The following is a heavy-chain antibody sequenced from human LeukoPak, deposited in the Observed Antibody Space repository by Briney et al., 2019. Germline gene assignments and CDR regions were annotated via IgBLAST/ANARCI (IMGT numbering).Heavy chain of an antibody. CDR2: IRYDGGEG. D-gene: IGHD6-19*01. J-gene: IGHJ4*02. CDR3: AKVGYGWYEVDY. V-gene: IGHV3-30*02. CDR1: GFTFSTYG. Sequence: GGSLRLSCAASGFTFSTYGMHWVRQAPGKGLDWVAFIRYDGGEGYYADSVKDRFTVSRDNSKNRMYLQMNSLRAEDTAIYYCAKVGYGWYEVDYWGQGTLVTVSS.